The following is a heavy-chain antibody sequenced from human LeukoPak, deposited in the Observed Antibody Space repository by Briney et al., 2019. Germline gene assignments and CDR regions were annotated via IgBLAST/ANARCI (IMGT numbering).Heavy chain of an antibody. D-gene: IGHD1-14*01. CDR1: GFTFSSYA. Sequence: GGSLRLSCAASGFTFSSYAMHWVRQAPGKGLEWVAVISYDGSNKYYADSVKGRFTISRDNSKNTLYLQMNSLRAEDTAVYYCAREYRTIYGPDRYYFDYWGQGTLVTVSS. V-gene: IGHV3-30-3*01. CDR3: AREYRTIYGPDRYYFDY. CDR2: ISYDGSNK. J-gene: IGHJ4*02.